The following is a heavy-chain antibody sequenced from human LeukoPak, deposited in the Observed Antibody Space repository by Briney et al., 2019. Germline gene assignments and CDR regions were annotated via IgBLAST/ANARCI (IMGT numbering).Heavy chain of an antibody. CDR3: ARDPLASSGGFGEFLIHNDAFDI. V-gene: IGHV4-39*07. Sequence: SETLSLTCTVSGGSISNSSYYWGWIRQPPGKGLEWIGSIYYSGSTYYNPSLKSRVTISVDTSKNQFSLKLSSVTAADTAVYYCARDPLASSGGFGEFLIHNDAFDIWGQGTMVTVSS. D-gene: IGHD3-10*01. J-gene: IGHJ3*02. CDR2: IYYSGST. CDR1: GGSISNSSYY.